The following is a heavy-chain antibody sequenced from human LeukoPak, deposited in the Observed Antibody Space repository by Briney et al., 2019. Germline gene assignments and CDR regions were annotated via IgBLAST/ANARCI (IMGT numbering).Heavy chain of an antibody. J-gene: IGHJ3*02. CDR2: IYPGDSDT. V-gene: IGHV5-51*01. D-gene: IGHD6-19*01. Sequence: GESLKISCKGSGYSFTSYWIGWVLQMPGKGLEWMGIIYPGDSDTRYSPSFQGQVTISADKSISTAYLQWSSLKASDTAMYYCARCIAVAGWAFDIWGQGTMVTVSS. CDR1: GYSFTSYW. CDR3: ARCIAVAGWAFDI.